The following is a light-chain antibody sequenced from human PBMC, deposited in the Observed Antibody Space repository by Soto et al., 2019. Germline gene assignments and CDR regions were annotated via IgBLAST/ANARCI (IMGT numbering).Light chain of an antibody. CDR2: DAS. CDR1: QGISTL. Sequence: AMHLTQAPSSLSASVGDRVTISCRASQGISTLFAWYQQKPGKAPKLLIYDASTLESGVPSRFSGSGSGADFTLTISSLQPEDFATYYCQQFYDYPLTFGGGTKVDIK. J-gene: IGKJ4*01. CDR3: QQFYDYPLT. V-gene: IGKV1D-13*01.